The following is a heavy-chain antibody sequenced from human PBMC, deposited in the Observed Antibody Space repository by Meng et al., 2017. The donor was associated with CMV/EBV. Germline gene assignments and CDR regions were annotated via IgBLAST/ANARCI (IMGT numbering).Heavy chain of an antibody. Sequence: ESLKISCAASGFTFSDYYMSWIRQPPGKGLEWIGEINHSGSTNYNPSLKSRVTISVDTSKNQFSLKLSSVTAADTAVYYCARSRYCSSTSCYRGNYYYYGMDVWGQGTTVTVSS. J-gene: IGHJ6*02. CDR3: ARSRYCSSTSCYRGNYYYYGMDV. D-gene: IGHD2-2*02. V-gene: IGHV4-34*01. CDR2: INHSGST. CDR1: GFTFSDYY.